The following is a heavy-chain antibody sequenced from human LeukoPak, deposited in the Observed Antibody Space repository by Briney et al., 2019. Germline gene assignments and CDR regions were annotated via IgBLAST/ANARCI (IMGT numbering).Heavy chain of an antibody. V-gene: IGHV3-66*02. Sequence: GGSLRLSCAASGFTVSSNYMSWVRQAPGKGLEWVSVIYSGGSTYYADSVKGRFTISRDNSKNTLYLQMNSLRAEDTAVYYCARASLTHYGDYVGAFDIWGQGTMATVSS. CDR3: ARASLTHYGDYVGAFDI. J-gene: IGHJ3*02. CDR1: GFTVSSNY. D-gene: IGHD4-17*01. CDR2: IYSGGST.